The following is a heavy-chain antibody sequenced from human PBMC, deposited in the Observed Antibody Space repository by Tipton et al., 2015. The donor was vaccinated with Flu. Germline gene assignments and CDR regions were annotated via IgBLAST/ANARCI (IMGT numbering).Heavy chain of an antibody. CDR3: ARASRDGWLQPTFDY. J-gene: IGHJ4*02. CDR1: GFTFSDYY. V-gene: IGHV3-11*04. CDR2: ISSSGSTI. D-gene: IGHD5-24*01. Sequence: SLRLSCAASGFTFSDYYMSWIRQAPGKGLAWVSYISSSGSTIYYADSVKGRFTISRDNAKNSLYLQMNSLRAEDTAVYYCARASRDGWLQPTFDYWGQGPLVTVSS.